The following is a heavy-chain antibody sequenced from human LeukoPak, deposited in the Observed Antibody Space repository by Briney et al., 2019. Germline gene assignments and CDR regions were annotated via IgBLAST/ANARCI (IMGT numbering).Heavy chain of an antibody. CDR2: IKSDGST. D-gene: IGHD3-22*01. CDR1: GFTFSSYW. Sequence: GGSLRLSCAASGFTFSSYWMHWVRQAPGKGLVWVSRIKSDGSTNYADSVKGRFTISRDNAKKTLALQMNSLRAEDTDVYYCARAPSEIGGYYPEYFRHWGQGTLVTVSS. CDR3: ARAPSEIGGYYPEYFRH. V-gene: IGHV3-74*01. J-gene: IGHJ1*01.